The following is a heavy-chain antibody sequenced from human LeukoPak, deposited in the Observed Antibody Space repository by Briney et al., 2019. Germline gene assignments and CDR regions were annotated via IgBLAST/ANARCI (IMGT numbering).Heavy chain of an antibody. CDR2: IYYSGST. CDR3: ARRSGYSSGWLDAFDI. J-gene: IGHJ3*02. D-gene: IGHD6-19*01. Sequence: SETLSLTCTVSGGSISSSSYYWGWIRQPPGKGLEWIGSIYYSGSTYYNPALKSRVTISVDTSKNQFSLKLSSVTAADTAVYYCARRSGYSSGWLDAFDIWGQGTMVTVSS. V-gene: IGHV4-39*01. CDR1: GGSISSSSYY.